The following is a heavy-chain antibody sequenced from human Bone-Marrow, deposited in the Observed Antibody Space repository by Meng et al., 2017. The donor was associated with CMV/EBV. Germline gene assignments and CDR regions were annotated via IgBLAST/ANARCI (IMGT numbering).Heavy chain of an antibody. CDR3: AKDTAEGYQLLIGY. V-gene: IGHV3-33*06. D-gene: IGHD2-2*01. Sequence: GGSLRLSCAASGFTFSSYGMHWVRQAPGKGLEWVAVIWYDGSNKYYADSVKGRFTISRDNSKNTLYLQMNNLRAEDTAVYYCAKDTAEGYQLLIGYWGQGTRVTRSS. CDR2: IWYDGSNK. CDR1: GFTFSSYG. J-gene: IGHJ4*02.